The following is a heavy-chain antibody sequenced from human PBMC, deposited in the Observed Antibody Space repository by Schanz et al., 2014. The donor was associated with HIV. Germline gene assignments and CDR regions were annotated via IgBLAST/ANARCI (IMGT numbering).Heavy chain of an antibody. J-gene: IGHJ4*02. CDR1: GGTFSSYG. CDR3: ARDFNIGDQYYFDH. Sequence: QVQLVQSGAEVPKPGSSVKVSCKASGGTFSSYGFIWVRQAPGQGLEWMGMINPSGAGTTYARKLQGRVTMTRDTSTSTVYMHLSSLRSDDTAVYFCARDFNIGDQYYFDHWGQGTLVTVSS. CDR2: INPSGAGT. V-gene: IGHV1-46*04. D-gene: IGHD2-21*02.